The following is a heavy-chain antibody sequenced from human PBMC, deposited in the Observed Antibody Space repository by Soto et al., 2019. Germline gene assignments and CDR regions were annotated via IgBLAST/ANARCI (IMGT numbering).Heavy chain of an antibody. CDR3: AREGYYDSSGRRLDFDL. Sequence: ASVKVSCKASGYTFTSYYMHWVRQAPGQGLEWMGIINPSGGSTSYAQKFQGRVTMTRDTSTSTVYMELSSLRSEDTAVYYCAREGYYDSSGRRLDFDLWGRGTLVTVS. CDR1: GYTFTSYY. CDR2: INPSGGST. V-gene: IGHV1-46*01. D-gene: IGHD3-22*01. J-gene: IGHJ2*01.